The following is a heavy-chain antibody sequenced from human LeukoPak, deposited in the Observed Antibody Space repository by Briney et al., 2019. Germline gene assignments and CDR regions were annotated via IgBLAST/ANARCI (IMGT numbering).Heavy chain of an antibody. D-gene: IGHD3-10*01. CDR1: GYSISSGYY. V-gene: IGHV4-38-2*01. Sequence: SETLSLTCAVSGYSISSGYYWGWSRQPPGKGLEWIGSIYHSGSTYYNPSLKSHVTISVDTSKNQFSLKLSSVTAADTAVYYCARRRYYGSVIDYWGQGTLVTVSS. CDR3: ARRRYYGSVIDY. J-gene: IGHJ4*02. CDR2: IYHSGST.